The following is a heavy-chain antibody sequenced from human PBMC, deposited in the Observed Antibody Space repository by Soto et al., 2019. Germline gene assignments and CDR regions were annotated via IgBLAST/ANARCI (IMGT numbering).Heavy chain of an antibody. CDR1: GFIFTRYS. J-gene: IGHJ4*02. Sequence: GALRLSCAASGFIFTRYSMNWVRQAPGKGLEWVSSISSTTNYIYYGDSMKGRFTISRDNAKNSLYLEMNSLRAEDTAVYYCARESEDLTSNFDYWGQGTMVTVSS. CDR3: ARESEDLTSNFDY. CDR2: ISSTTNYI. V-gene: IGHV3-21*06.